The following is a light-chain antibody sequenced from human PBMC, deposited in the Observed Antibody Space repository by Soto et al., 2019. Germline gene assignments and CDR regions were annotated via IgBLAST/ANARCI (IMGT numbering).Light chain of an antibody. CDR1: SSDIGTYNY. J-gene: IGLJ3*02. CDR2: EVS. V-gene: IGLV2-14*01. Sequence: QSALTQPASVSGSPGQSITISCTGSSSDIGTYNYLSWYQQHPSKAPKLMIYEVSDRPSGISNRFSGSKSGNTASLTISGLQAEDEADYYCSSYTSSGTHWVFGGGTKLTVL. CDR3: SSYTSSGTHWV.